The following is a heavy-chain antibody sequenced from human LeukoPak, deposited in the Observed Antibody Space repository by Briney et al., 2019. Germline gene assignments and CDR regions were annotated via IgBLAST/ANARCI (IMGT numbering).Heavy chain of an antibody. CDR1: GFTFSSYW. J-gene: IGHJ5*02. CDR3: ARNAELVWFGELFSWFDP. CDR2: INSDGSST. Sequence: PGGSLRLSCAASGFTFSSYWMHWVRQPPGKGLVWVSRINSDGSSTSYADSVKGRFTISRDNAKNTLCLQMNSLRAEDTAVYYCARNAELVWFGELFSWFDPWGQGTLVTVSS. V-gene: IGHV3-74*01. D-gene: IGHD3-10*01.